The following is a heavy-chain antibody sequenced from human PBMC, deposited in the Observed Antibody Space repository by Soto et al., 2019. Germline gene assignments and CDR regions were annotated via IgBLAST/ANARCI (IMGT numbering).Heavy chain of an antibody. CDR2: IKSKTDGGTT. CDR3: TTFYSSSWYLAYYYYMDV. CDR1: GFTFSNAW. D-gene: IGHD6-13*01. V-gene: IGHV3-15*01. J-gene: IGHJ6*03. Sequence: GGSLRLSCAASGFTFSNAWMSWVRQAPGKGLEWVGRIKSKTDGGTTDYAAPVKGRFTISRDDSKNTLYLQMNSLKTEDTAVYYCTTFYSSSWYLAYYYYMDVWGKGTTVTVSS.